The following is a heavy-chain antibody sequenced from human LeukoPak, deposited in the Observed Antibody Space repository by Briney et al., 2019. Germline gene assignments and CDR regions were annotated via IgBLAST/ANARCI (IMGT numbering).Heavy chain of an antibody. CDR2: IYHSGST. V-gene: IGHV4-38-2*02. D-gene: IGHD3-3*01. Sequence: PSETLSLTCTVSGYSISSGYYWGWIRQPPGKGLEWIGSIYHSGSTYYNPSLKSRVTISVDTSKNQFSLKLSSVTAADTAVYYCARSLRFLEWLPSLGVMDVWGKGTTVTVSS. CDR3: ARSLRFLEWLPSLGVMDV. J-gene: IGHJ6*04. CDR1: GYSISSGYY.